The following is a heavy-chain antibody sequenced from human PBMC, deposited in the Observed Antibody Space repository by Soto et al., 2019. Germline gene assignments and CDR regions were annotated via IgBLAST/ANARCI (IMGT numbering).Heavy chain of an antibody. Sequence: QVQLQESGPGLVKPSETLSLTCRVSGGSMSGYYWSWIRQAPGKGLEWIGYVYYTGSTTYNPSPQSRVTISVDTPNKQFSLRLRLATAADTAVYFCARSIAVPSRHIDHWGQGIRVTVSS. V-gene: IGHV4-59*01. CDR1: GGSMSGYY. D-gene: IGHD6-6*01. CDR3: ARSIAVPSRHIDH. J-gene: IGHJ4*02. CDR2: VYYTGST.